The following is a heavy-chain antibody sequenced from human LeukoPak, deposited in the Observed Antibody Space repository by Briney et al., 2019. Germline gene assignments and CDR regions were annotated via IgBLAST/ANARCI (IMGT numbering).Heavy chain of an antibody. CDR2: ISGSGGST. CDR1: GFTFSRYG. Sequence: GGSLRLSCAASGFTFSRYGMSWVRQAPGKGLEWVSAISGSGGSTYYAVSVRGRFTISRDNSKNTLYLQMNSLRAEDTAVYYCAKLEVGATRGSDYWGQGTLVTVSS. V-gene: IGHV3-23*01. CDR3: AKLEVGATRGSDY. D-gene: IGHD1-26*01. J-gene: IGHJ4*02.